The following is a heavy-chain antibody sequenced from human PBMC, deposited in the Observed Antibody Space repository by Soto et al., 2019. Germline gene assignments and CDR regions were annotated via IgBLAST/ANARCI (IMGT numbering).Heavy chain of an antibody. D-gene: IGHD3-16*02. J-gene: IGHJ5*02. CDR2: IYYSGST. CDR3: ATMITFGGVIVPPGINWFDP. CDR1: GGSISSSSYY. V-gene: IGHV4-39*01. Sequence: SETLSLTCTVSGGSISSSSYYWGWIRQPPGKGLEWIGSIYYSGSTYYNPSLKSRVTISVDTSKNQFSLKLSSVTAADTAVYYCATMITFGGVIVPPGINWFDPWGQGTLVTVSS.